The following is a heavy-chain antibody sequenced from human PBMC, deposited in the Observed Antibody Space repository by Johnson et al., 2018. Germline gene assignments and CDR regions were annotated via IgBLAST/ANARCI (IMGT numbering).Heavy chain of an antibody. CDR3: ARDKEGSMDV. V-gene: IGHV3-13*05. CDR2: IGAAGDP. CDR1: GFSFSSFD. Sequence: VQLVESGGGLEQPGGSLRLSCAASGFSFSSFDMHWVRQDTGKGLEWVSAIGAAGDPYYADSVKGRFTISRENAKNSLYLQMNNLRAEDTAVYYCARDKEGSMDVWGQGTTVTVS. J-gene: IGHJ6*02.